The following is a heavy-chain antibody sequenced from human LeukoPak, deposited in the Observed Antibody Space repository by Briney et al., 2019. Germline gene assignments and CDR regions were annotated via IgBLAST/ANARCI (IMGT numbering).Heavy chain of an antibody. CDR3: ARDLSGALGVNWFDP. CDR1: GASISSYF. J-gene: IGHJ5*02. Sequence: SETLSLTCTVSGASISSYFWSWIRQPPGKGLEWIGYIYYSGSSNYNPSLKSRVTMSVDTSTNQFSLKLTSVTAADTAVYYCARDLSGALGVNWFDPWGQGTLVTVSS. D-gene: IGHD3-10*01. V-gene: IGHV4-59*01. CDR2: IYYSGSS.